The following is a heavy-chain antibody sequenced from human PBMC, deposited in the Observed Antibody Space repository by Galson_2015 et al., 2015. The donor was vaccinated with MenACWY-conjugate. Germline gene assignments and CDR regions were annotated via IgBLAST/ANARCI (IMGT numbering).Heavy chain of an antibody. J-gene: IGHJ3*02. D-gene: IGHD5-24*01. V-gene: IGHV3-13*05. CDR1: GFTFSLYD. CDR2: VGTADDP. Sequence: SLRLSCAGSGFTFSLYDMHWVRHGPGKGLEWVSTVGTADDPYYPGSVKGRFTISRENAKNSLYLQMNSLRVGDTAVYYCARGRGDGYNLDIWGQGTMVTASS. CDR3: ARGRGDGYNLDI.